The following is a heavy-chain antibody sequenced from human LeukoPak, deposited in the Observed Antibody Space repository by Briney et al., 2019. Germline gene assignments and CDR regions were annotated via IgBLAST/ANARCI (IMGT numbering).Heavy chain of an antibody. V-gene: IGHV4-61*01. CDR3: ARKTGYYYGVDV. Sequence: SETLSLTCTVSGGSVSSGSYYWSWIRQPPGKGLEWIGYIYNSGSTNYNPSLKSRAAISVDMSKNQFSLKLSSVTAADTAVYYCARKTGYYYGVDVWGQGTTVTVSS. CDR2: IYNSGST. D-gene: IGHD1-1*01. J-gene: IGHJ6*02. CDR1: GGSVSSGSYY.